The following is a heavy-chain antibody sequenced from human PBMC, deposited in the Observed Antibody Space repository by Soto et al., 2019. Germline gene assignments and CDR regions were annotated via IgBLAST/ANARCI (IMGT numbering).Heavy chain of an antibody. Sequence: SVKVSCKASGGTFSSYAISWVRQAPGQGLEWMGGIIPIFGTANYAQKFQGRVTITADESTSTAYMELSSLRSEDTAVYYCARDRRYYGSGSYYNVGYWGQGTLVTVSS. CDR1: GGTFSSYA. J-gene: IGHJ4*02. V-gene: IGHV1-69*13. CDR2: IIPIFGTA. CDR3: ARDRRYYGSGSYYNVGY. D-gene: IGHD3-10*01.